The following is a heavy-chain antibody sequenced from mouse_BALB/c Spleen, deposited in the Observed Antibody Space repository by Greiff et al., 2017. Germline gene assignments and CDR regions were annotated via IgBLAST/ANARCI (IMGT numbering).Heavy chain of an antibody. CDR2: ISSGGSYT. CDR1: GFTFSSYG. CDR3: ARQGYYGSSPVDD. D-gene: IGHD1-1*01. J-gene: IGHJ2*01. V-gene: IGHV5-6*01. Sequence: EVKLVESGGDLVKPGGSLKLSCAASGFTFSSYGMSWVRQTPDKRLEWVATISSGGSYTYYPDSVKGRFTISRDNAKNTLYLQMSSLKSEDTAMYYCARQGYYGSSPVDDWGQGTTLTVAS.